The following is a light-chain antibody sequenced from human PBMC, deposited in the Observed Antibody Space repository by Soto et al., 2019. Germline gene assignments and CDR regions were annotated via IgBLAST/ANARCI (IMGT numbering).Light chain of an antibody. J-gene: IGKJ1*01. V-gene: IGKV3D-7*01. CDR2: GAS. Sequence: PGERVTLSCRASQSGSSSYLTWYQQKPGQAPRLLIYGASTRATGIPARFSGSGSGTDFTLTISSLQPEDFAVYYCQQDYNLRTFGQGTKVEIK. CDR1: QSGSSSY. CDR3: QQDYNLRT.